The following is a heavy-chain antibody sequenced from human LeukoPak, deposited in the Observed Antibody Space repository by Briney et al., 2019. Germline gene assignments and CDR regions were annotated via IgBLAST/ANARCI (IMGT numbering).Heavy chain of an antibody. CDR3: ARDFSRGSYKGRDYYMDV. CDR1: GFTFSSYA. D-gene: IGHD1-26*01. J-gene: IGHJ6*03. V-gene: IGHV3-48*01. CDR2: ISSSSSTI. Sequence: PGGSLRLSCAASGFTFSSYAMSWVRQAPGKGLEWVSYISSSSSTIYYADSVKGRFTISRDNSKNTLYLQMNSLRAEDTAVYYCARDFSRGSYKGRDYYMDVWGKGTTVTVSS.